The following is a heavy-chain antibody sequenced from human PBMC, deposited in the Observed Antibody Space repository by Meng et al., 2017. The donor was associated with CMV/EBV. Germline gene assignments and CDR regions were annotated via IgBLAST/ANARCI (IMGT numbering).Heavy chain of an antibody. V-gene: IGHV4-34*01. J-gene: IGHJ4*02. CDR1: GGSFSGYY. CDR2: INHSGST. Sequence: QGQLQEGGAGLLKPSETLSLTCAVYGGSFSGYYWSWIRQPPGKGLEWIGEINHSGSTNYNPSLKSRVTISVDTSKNQFSLKLSSVTAADTAVYYCVRGGIAAAGPFDYWGQGTLVTVSS. CDR3: VRGGIAAAGPFDY. D-gene: IGHD6-13*01.